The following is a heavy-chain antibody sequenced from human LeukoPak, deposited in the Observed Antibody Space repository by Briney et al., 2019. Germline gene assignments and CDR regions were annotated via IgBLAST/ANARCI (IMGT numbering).Heavy chain of an antibody. V-gene: IGHV4-34*01. D-gene: IGHD3-9*01. Sequence: SETLSLTCAVYGGPFSGYYWSWIRQPPGKGLEWIGEINHSGSTNYNPSLKSRVTISVDTSKNQFSLKLSSVTAADTAVYYCARAEGLRYFDWLLPFDYWGQGTLVTVSS. CDR2: INHSGST. J-gene: IGHJ4*02. CDR3: ARAEGLRYFDWLLPFDY. CDR1: GGPFSGYY.